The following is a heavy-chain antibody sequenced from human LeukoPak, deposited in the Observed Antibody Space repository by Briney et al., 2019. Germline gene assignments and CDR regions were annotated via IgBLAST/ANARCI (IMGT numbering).Heavy chain of an antibody. CDR3: ARGRNLEWFDY. Sequence: SETLSLACTVSGDSFRSYYWSWIRQPPGKGLEWIGYIYYSGSTNYNPSLKSRVTISVDTSKNQFSLKLNSVTAADTAVYYCARGRNLEWFDYWGQGTLVTVSS. D-gene: IGHD3-3*01. CDR2: IYYSGST. V-gene: IGHV4-59*01. J-gene: IGHJ5*01. CDR1: GDSFRSYY.